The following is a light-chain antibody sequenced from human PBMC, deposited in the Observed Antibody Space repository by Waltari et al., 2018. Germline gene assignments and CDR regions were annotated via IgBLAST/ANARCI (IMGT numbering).Light chain of an antibody. Sequence: DIQLTQSPSSLSASVGDRVTITCRTSQIINNYLNWFQQKAGKAPQLLIFDASSVQRGVPSRFSGRGSGTDFTLTISSLQPEDFATYYCQQSYTSPRTFGQGTKV. CDR3: QQSYTSPRT. CDR1: QIINNY. CDR2: DAS. V-gene: IGKV1-39*01. J-gene: IGKJ1*01.